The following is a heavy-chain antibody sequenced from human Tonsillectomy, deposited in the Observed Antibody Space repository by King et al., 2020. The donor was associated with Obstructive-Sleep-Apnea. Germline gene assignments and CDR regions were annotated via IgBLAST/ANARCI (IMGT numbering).Heavy chain of an antibody. Sequence: VQLVESGGGLVKPGGSLRLSCAASGFTFSSYSMNWVRQAPGKGLEWVSSISSSSSYIYYADSVKGRFTISRDNAKNSLYLQMNSRRAEDTAVYYCARVPMITFGGGPGDYYYYGMDVWGQGTTVTVSS. CDR1: GFTFSSYS. D-gene: IGHD3-16*01. CDR2: ISSSSSYI. J-gene: IGHJ6*02. CDR3: ARVPMITFGGGPGDYYYYGMDV. V-gene: IGHV3-21*01.